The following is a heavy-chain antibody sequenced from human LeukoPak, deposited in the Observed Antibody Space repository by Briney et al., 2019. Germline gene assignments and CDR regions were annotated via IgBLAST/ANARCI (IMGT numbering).Heavy chain of an antibody. CDR3: ARSAVTSLYYFDY. J-gene: IGHJ4*02. CDR1: GGSISSGDYY. CDR2: IYYSGST. D-gene: IGHD4-17*01. Sequence: PSQTLSLTCTVSGGSISSGDYYWSWIRQPPGKGLEWIGYIYYSGSTYYNPSLKSRVAISVDTSKNQFSLKLSSVTAADTAVYYCARSAVTSLYYFDYWGQGTLVTVSS. V-gene: IGHV4-30-4*01.